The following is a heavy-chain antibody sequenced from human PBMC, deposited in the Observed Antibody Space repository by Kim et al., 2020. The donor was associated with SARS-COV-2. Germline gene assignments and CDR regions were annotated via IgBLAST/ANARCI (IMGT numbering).Heavy chain of an antibody. D-gene: IGHD2-21*01. Sequence: GGSLRLSCVASGFSFSRYWMTWVRQAPGKGLECVACMKSDGSEKHYVDSVKGRFTISRDNAKNSLYLQMNSLRAEDTAVYYCSTCGDLMPNDGGGACWGRGTLVTVSS. CDR3: STCGDLMPNDGGGAC. V-gene: IGHV3-7*01. J-gene: IGHJ4*02. CDR1: GFSFSRYW. CDR2: MKSDGSEK.